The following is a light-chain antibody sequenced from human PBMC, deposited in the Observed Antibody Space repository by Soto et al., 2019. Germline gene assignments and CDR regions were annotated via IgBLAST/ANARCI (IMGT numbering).Light chain of an antibody. CDR1: MRDIGAYNL. J-gene: IGLJ2*01. V-gene: IGLV2-14*01. CDR2: EVR. CDR3: SSFTSRSSLI. Sequence: QSALTQPASVSGSPGQSITIFCAGTMRDIGAYNLVSWYQQHPGRAPQLIIYEVRNRPSGSSFRFSGSKSGNTASLTISGLQAEDAADYSCSSFTSRSSLIFGGGTKVTVL.